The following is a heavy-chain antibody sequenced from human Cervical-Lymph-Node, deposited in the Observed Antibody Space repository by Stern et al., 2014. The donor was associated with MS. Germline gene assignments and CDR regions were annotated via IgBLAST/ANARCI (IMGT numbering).Heavy chain of an antibody. Sequence: EVQLVESGAEVKKPGESLKISCQASGYKFTSYWIGWVRQMPGKGLAWVGIIYPLDSDTRYSPSFQGHVPISVDRSSTTAYLQWSSLKASDTAMYYCARHGYNFDFWGQGTLVTVSS. V-gene: IGHV5-51*01. J-gene: IGHJ4*02. CDR3: ARHGYNFDF. CDR2: IYPLDSDT. D-gene: IGHD5-24*01. CDR1: GYKFTSYW.